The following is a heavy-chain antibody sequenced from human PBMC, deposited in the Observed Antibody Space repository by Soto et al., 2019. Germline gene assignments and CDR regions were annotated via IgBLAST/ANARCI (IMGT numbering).Heavy chain of an antibody. V-gene: IGHV1-69*06. CDR2: IIPIFGTA. J-gene: IGHJ4*02. Sequence: QVQLVQSGAEVKKPGSSVKVSCKASGGTFSSYAISWVRQAPGQGLEWMGGIIPIFGTANYEQKFQGRVTITADKSTSTAYMELSSLRSEDTAVYYCARVPYYYDRSGYYFDYWGQGTLVTVSS. D-gene: IGHD3-22*01. CDR1: GGTFSSYA. CDR3: ARVPYYYDRSGYYFDY.